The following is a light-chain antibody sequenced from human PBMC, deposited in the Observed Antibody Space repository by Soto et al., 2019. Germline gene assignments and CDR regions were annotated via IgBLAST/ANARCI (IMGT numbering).Light chain of an antibody. Sequence: DIQLTQSPSFLSASVGDRVTITCRASQGISSYLAWYQQKPGKAPELLIYAASTLQSGVPSRFSGSGSGTDFTLTISGLQYEDFATYYCQHVNSYPPHTFGHGTKVELK. CDR3: QHVNSYPPHT. V-gene: IGKV1-9*01. CDR2: AAS. J-gene: IGKJ3*01. CDR1: QGISSY.